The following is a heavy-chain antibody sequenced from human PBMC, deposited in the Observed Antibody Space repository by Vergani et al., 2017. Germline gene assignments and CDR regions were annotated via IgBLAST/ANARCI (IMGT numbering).Heavy chain of an antibody. Sequence: QVQLQQWGGGLLKPSETLSLTCVVNGGSFTSYHWTWIRQSPGEGLEWVGDIDHTGRPDYNPPLKSRLTMSVDKSRNQFSLTRNSVTATDTAIYFCARVNAETNGHLYYYYYMDVWGQGTAGTVS. J-gene: IGHJ6*03. CDR2: IDHTGRP. CDR3: ARVNAETNGHLYYYYYMDV. D-gene: IGHD2-8*01. V-gene: IGHV4-34*01. CDR1: GGSFTSYH.